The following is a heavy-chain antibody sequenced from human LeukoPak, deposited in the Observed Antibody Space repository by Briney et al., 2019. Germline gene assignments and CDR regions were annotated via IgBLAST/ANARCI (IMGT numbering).Heavy chain of an antibody. CDR3: ATGNQWLAFDY. Sequence: GGSLRLSCAASGFTVSGNYMSWVRQAPGKGLDWVSVIYSGDNTNYADSVKGRFTISRDYSKNTLYLQMSSLRAEDTAVCYCATGNQWLAFDYWGQGTLVTVSS. D-gene: IGHD6-19*01. CDR2: IYSGDNT. CDR1: GFTVSGNY. J-gene: IGHJ4*02. V-gene: IGHV3-66*01.